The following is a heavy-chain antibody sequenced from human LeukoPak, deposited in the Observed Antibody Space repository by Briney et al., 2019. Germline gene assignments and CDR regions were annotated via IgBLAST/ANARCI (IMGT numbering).Heavy chain of an antibody. J-gene: IGHJ4*02. Sequence: KPGGSLRLFCAASGFPFSSYRMHWARRAPGGGVEGVSSVSSSSSYIYYAESVKGRLTISRDKAKNSLYLQMNSLRAEDTAVYYCARDPYLLGAFDYWGQGTLVTVSS. V-gene: IGHV3-21*01. CDR1: GFPFSSYR. CDR2: VSSSSSYI. D-gene: IGHD1-26*01. CDR3: ARDPYLLGAFDY.